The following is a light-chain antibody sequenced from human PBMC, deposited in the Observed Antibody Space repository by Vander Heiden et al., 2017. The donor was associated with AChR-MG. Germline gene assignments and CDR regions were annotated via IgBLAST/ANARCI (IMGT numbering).Light chain of an antibody. Sequence: NFVLTQPHSVSESPGKTVTIPCTRSGGSIASNYFQWYQQRPGSAPTTVIFEDNHRPSGVPDRFSGSIDSSSNSASLIISGLKTEDEADYYCQSYDDTNHGVFGGGTKLTVL. CDR1: GGSIASNY. CDR3: QSYDDTNHGV. CDR2: EDN. J-gene: IGLJ2*01. V-gene: IGLV6-57*03.